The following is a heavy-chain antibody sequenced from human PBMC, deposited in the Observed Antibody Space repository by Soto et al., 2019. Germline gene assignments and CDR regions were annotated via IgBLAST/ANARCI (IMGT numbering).Heavy chain of an antibody. V-gene: IGHV4-31*03. D-gene: IGHD3-10*01. J-gene: IGHJ5*02. CDR1: GGSISSGGYY. Sequence: NPSETLSLTCTVSGGSISSGGYYWSWIRQHPGKGLEWIGYIYYSGSTYYNPSLKSRVTISVDTSKNQFSLKLSSVTAADTAVYYCARVMVRGVISVSCWFDPWGQGTLVTVSS. CDR2: IYYSGST. CDR3: ARVMVRGVISVSCWFDP.